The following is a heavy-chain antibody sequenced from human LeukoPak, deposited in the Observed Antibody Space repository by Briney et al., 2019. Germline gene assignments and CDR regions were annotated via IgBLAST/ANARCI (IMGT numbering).Heavy chain of an antibody. J-gene: IGHJ4*02. CDR1: GGSISS. D-gene: IGHD4-23*01. Sequence: PSETLSLTCTVSGGSISSFYWSWFYWSWIRQPPGKGLEWIGYIYFSGSTNYNPSLKSRVTISVDTSKNQFSLKLSSVTAADTAVYYCARESDQYGGFDYWGQGTLVTVSS. CDR2: IYFSGST. CDR3: ARESDQYGGFDY. V-gene: IGHV4-61*08.